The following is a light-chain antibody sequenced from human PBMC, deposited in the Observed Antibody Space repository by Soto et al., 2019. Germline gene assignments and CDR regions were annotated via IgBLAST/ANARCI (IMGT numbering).Light chain of an antibody. CDR3: LLFYVEAWV. Sequence: QAVVTQEPSLTVSPGGSVTLTCASSTGAVTSGYYPNWFQQKPGQAPRALIYSTNTKLSWTPARFSGSLLGGKAALTVSGVQHEDEAEYYSLLFYVEAWVFGGGTKVTVL. CDR2: STN. V-gene: IGLV7-43*01. J-gene: IGLJ3*02. CDR1: TGAVTSGYY.